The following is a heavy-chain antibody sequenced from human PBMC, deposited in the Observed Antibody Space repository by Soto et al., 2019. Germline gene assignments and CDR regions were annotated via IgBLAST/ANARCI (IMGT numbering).Heavy chain of an antibody. V-gene: IGHV4-59*01. CDR1: GGSISSYY. J-gene: IGHJ4*02. CDR2: IYYSGST. CDR3: AREGYCSGGSCYSGGGGFDY. D-gene: IGHD2-15*01. Sequence: SETLSLTCTVSGGSISSYYWSWIRQPPGKGLEWIGYIYYSGSTNYNPSLKSRVTISVDTSKNQFSLKLSSVTAADTAVYYCAREGYCSGGSCYSGGGGFDYWGQGTLVTVSS.